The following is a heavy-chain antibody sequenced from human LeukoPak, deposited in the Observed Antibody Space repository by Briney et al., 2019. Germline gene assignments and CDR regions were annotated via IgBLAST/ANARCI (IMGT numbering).Heavy chain of an antibody. Sequence: SVKVSCKASGGTFSSYAIIWVRQASGQGLEWMGGIIPIFGTANYAQKFQGRVTITTDESTSTAYMELSSLRSEDTAVYYCAARPYDSSGYYRYYYYMDVWGKGTTVTVSS. J-gene: IGHJ6*03. V-gene: IGHV1-69*05. CDR2: IIPIFGTA. CDR1: GGTFSSYA. D-gene: IGHD3-22*01. CDR3: AARPYDSSGYYRYYYYMDV.